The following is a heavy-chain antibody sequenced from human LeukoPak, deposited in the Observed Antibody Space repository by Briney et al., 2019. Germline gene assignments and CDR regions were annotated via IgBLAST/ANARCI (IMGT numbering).Heavy chain of an antibody. CDR1: GGSIGSSSYC. J-gene: IGHJ5*02. D-gene: IGHD5-24*01. CDR2: ICYSGST. CDR3: ARTENYIPEDCFDP. V-gene: IGHV4-39*01. Sequence: SETLSLTCSVSGGSIGSSSYCWGWTRQPPGKGLEWIGTICYSGSTFYNPSLKSRVTLSVDTSKNQFSLKLSSVTAADTAVYYCARTENYIPEDCFDPWGQGTPVTVSS.